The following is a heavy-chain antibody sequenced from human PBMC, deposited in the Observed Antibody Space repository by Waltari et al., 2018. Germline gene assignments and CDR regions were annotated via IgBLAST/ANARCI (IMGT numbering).Heavy chain of an antibody. CDR3: ASDPSIGSNLYRYFDF. V-gene: IGHV3-48*01. J-gene: IGHJ4*02. CDR1: GLTFVRHA. CDR2: ISSSSGAI. D-gene: IGHD2-8*01. Sequence: EVQLVESGGGLVQPGGSLRLSCAASGLTFVRHAMNGVRQAPGKGLEWVSYISSSSGAIYYADSVKGRFTISRDNAKNSLYLQMNSLRADDTAVYYCASDPSIGSNLYRYFDFWGQGTLVTVSS.